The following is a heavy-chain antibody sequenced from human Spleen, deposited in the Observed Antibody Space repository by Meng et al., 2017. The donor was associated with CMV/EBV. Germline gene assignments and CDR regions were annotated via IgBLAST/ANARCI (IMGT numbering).Heavy chain of an antibody. CDR2: IIPIFGTA. CDR3: AREFRDYGGNSGYFDY. Sequence: GGTFSSDAISWVRQAPGQGLEWMGGIIPIFGTANYAQKFQGRVTITTDESTSTAYMELSSLRSEDTAVYYCAREFRDYGGNSGYFDYWGQGTLVTVSS. V-gene: IGHV1-69*05. J-gene: IGHJ4*02. D-gene: IGHD4-23*01. CDR1: GGTFSSDA.